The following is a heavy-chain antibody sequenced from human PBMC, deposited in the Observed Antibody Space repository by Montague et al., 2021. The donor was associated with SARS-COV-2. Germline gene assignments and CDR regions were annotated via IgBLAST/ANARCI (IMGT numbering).Heavy chain of an antibody. CDR2: INHSGST. V-gene: IGHV4-34*01. D-gene: IGHD3-10*01. J-gene: IGHJ3*02. CDR3: AIPMVRGFSRAFDI. CDR1: GGSFGGSY. Sequence: ETLSLTCAVYGGSFGGSYWSWIRQPPGKGLEWIGEINHSGSTNYNPSLKSRVTISVDTSKNQFSLKLSSVTAADTAVYYCAIPMVRGFSRAFDIWGQGTMVTVSS.